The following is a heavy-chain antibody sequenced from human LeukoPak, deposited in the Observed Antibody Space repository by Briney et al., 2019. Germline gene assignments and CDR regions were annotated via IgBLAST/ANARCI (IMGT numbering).Heavy chain of an antibody. Sequence: GGPLRRSCAASGFTFSSYAMSWVRQAPGKGLEWVSAISHSGASTNYADSVKGRFTIARDNSKNTLFLQMHSLRADDTAVYYCARHLGYSSSHTDYWGQGTRVTVSS. CDR3: ARHLGYSSSHTDY. J-gene: IGHJ4*02. D-gene: IGHD6-13*01. CDR2: ISHSGAST. CDR1: GFTFSSYA. V-gene: IGHV3-23*01.